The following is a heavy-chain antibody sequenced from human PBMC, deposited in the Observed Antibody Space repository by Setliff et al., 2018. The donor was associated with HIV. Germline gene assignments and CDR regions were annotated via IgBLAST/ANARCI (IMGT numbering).Heavy chain of an antibody. D-gene: IGHD2-21*01. V-gene: IGHV3-30*04. CDR3: ATLVLGPYFVVVNATTDYFDY. CDR1: GFRFSGYA. CDR2: MSYDESDK. J-gene: IGHJ4*02. Sequence: GGSLRLSCGASGFRFSGYAMHWVRQTPGKGLEWVSVMSYDESDKYYADSVKGRFTISRDNSKNTLYLQMNSLRSEDTAVYYCATLVLGPYFVVVNATTDYFDYWGQGTLVNVSS.